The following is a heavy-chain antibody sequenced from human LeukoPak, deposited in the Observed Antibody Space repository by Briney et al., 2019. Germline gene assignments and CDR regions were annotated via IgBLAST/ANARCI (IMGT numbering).Heavy chain of an antibody. J-gene: IGHJ6*02. D-gene: IGHD1-7*01. V-gene: IGHV3-13*04. CDR3: VREIRETVITRHYYYGIDV. CDR1: GFTFSTYD. CDR2: IGAGEDT. Sequence: GGSLRLSCAASGFTFSTYDMHWVRQVTGKGLEWVSAIGAGEDTYYLGSVKGRFTISRENAKNVLYLQMSSLRVEDTAVYYCVREIRETVITRHYYYGIDVWGQGTTVAVSS.